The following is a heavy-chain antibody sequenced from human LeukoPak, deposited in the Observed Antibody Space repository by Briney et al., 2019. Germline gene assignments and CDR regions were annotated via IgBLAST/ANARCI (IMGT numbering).Heavy chain of an antibody. J-gene: IGHJ6*04. Sequence: GGSLRLSCEASGFTFSRYWVDWVRQAPGKGLEWVANINQDETEENYLDSVKGRFTISRDNAKNSLYLQMSSLRAEDTAIYYCAELGITMIGGVWGKGTTVTISS. V-gene: IGHV3-7*01. CDR2: INQDETEE. CDR3: AELGITMIGGV. D-gene: IGHD3-10*02. CDR1: GFTFSRYW.